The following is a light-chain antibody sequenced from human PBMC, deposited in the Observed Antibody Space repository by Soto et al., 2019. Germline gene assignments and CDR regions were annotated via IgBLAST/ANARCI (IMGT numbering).Light chain of an antibody. Sequence: QSALAQPPSVSGSPGRSVAISCTGTSSDVGSYNRVSWYQQPPGAAPKLMIYEVSNRPSGVPDRSSGSKSGNTASLTISGLQAEDEADYYCNSYTGSSTYVFGTGTRSPS. V-gene: IGLV2-18*02. CDR1: SSDVGSYNR. J-gene: IGLJ1*01. CDR2: EVS. CDR3: NSYTGSSTYV.